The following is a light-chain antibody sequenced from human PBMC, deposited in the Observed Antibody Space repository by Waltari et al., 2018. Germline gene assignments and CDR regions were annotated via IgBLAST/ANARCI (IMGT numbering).Light chain of an antibody. CDR1: QSISSY. V-gene: IGKV1-39*01. J-gene: IGKJ3*01. Sequence: DIQMTQSPSSLSASVGDRVTINCRASQSISSYLNWYQQKPGKAPKLLIYAASSLQSGVPSRFSGSGSGTEFTLTISSLQSEDFAVYYCQQAYSFPFTFGPGTKVDI. CDR3: QQAYSFPFT. CDR2: AAS.